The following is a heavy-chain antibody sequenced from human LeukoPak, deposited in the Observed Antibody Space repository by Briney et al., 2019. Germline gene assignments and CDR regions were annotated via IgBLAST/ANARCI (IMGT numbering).Heavy chain of an antibody. CDR2: ITDSGNTI. CDR1: GFTFSDYN. D-gene: IGHD3-9*01. Sequence: PGGSLRLSCADSGFTFSDYNMNWVRQAPGKGLEWVSYITDSGNTIHYADSVKGLFTISRDNAKNSLYLQMNSLRAEDTAVYYCARSIGLTGGGVDVWGQGTTVTVSS. V-gene: IGHV3-11*01. J-gene: IGHJ6*02. CDR3: ARSIGLTGGGVDV.